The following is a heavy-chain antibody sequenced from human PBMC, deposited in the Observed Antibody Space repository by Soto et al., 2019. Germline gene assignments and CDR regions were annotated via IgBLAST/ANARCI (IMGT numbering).Heavy chain of an antibody. CDR3: AREAGYDYGFDS. CDR1: GYSLPNYY. D-gene: IGHD5-12*01. Sequence: QVQLVQSGAEVKMPGASVKVSCQASGYSLPNYYMNWVRQASGQGLEWMGWLNPETGSTKVAQEFQGRVTMTRDTSTSTAYLELSSLRSDDTAVYYCAREAGYDYGFDSWGQGTLVTASS. V-gene: IGHV1-2*02. CDR2: LNPETGST. J-gene: IGHJ4*02.